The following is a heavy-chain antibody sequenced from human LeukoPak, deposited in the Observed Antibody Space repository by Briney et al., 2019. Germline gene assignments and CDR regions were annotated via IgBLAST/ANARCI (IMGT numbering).Heavy chain of an antibody. J-gene: IGHJ4*02. CDR2: ISGGGETT. D-gene: IGHD4-17*01. CDR3: VRDYADYVGYFFFDY. V-gene: IGHV3-23*01. CDR1: GFTFNNYA. Sequence: GGSPRLSCAASGFTFNNYAMNWVRQAPGKGLEWVSSISGGGETTYYADSAKGRFTISRDNSQNTLYLQMNSLRAEDTAVYYCVRDYADYVGYFFFDYWGQGTLVTVSS.